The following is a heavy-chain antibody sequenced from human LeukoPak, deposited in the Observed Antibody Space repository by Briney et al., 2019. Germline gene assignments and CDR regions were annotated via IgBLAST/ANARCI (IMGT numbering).Heavy chain of an antibody. Sequence: PGGSLRLSCAASGSTFSSYAMSWVRQAPGKGLEWVSAISGSGGSTYYADSVKGRFTISRDNSKNTLYLQMNSLRAEDTAVYYCAKSPLITMIVVVIQYYFDYWGQGTLVTVSS. CDR1: GSTFSSYA. D-gene: IGHD3-22*01. CDR3: AKSPLITMIVVVIQYYFDY. V-gene: IGHV3-23*01. J-gene: IGHJ4*02. CDR2: ISGSGGST.